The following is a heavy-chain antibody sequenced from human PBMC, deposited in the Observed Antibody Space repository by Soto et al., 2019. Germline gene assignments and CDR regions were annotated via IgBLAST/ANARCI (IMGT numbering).Heavy chain of an antibody. Sequence: DSRKISCRVCGYRFNSDWIGWVRQIAGKCLEWIGMIYPCDSDTTYSPSFEGQVTMSVDKSISTAYLQWSSLKASDSATYYCARQGSNGAYVYFPMDVWGQGTTVTVSS. V-gene: IGHV5-51*01. CDR2: IYPCDSDT. CDR3: ARQGSNGAYVYFPMDV. CDR1: GYRFNSDW. D-gene: IGHD3-16*01. J-gene: IGHJ6*02.